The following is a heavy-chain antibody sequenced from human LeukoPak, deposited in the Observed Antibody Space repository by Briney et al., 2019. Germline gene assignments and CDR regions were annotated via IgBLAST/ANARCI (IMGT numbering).Heavy chain of an antibody. Sequence: SETLSLTCTVSGGSISSSSYYWGWIRQPPGKGLEWIGSIYYSGSTYYNPSLKSRVTISVDTSKNQFSLKLSSVTAADTAVYYCARGTTTVTTYYYYYCYMDVWGKGTTVTVSS. CDR3: ARGTTTVTTYYYYYCYMDV. CDR2: IYYSGST. D-gene: IGHD4-11*01. V-gene: IGHV4-39*07. J-gene: IGHJ6*03. CDR1: GGSISSSSYY.